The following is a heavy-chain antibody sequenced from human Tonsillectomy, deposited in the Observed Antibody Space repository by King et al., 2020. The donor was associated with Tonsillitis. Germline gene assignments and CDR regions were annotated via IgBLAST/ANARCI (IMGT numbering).Heavy chain of an antibody. CDR3: AKLDAAAGYYYYYGMDV. CDR2: ISYDGSNK. J-gene: IGHJ6*02. D-gene: IGHD6-13*01. CDR1: GFTFSSYG. Sequence: VQLVESGGGVVQPGRSLRLSCAASGFTFSSYGMHWVRQAPGKGLEWVAVISYDGSNKYYADSVKGRFTISRDNSKNTLYLKMNSLRAEDTAVYYCAKLDAAAGYYYYYGMDVWGQGTTVTVSS. V-gene: IGHV3-30*18.